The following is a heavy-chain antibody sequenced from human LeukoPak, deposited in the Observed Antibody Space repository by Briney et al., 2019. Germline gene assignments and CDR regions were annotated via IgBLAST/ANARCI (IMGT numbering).Heavy chain of an antibody. CDR2: MHSSGTT. CDR3: AREGGSYRSFDY. Sequence: KSSETLSLTCTVSGDSISSYYWSWIRQPAGKGLEWIGRMHSSGTTHYSPSLKSRITMSVDTSKNQFSLRLSSVTAADTAVYYCAREGGSYRSFDYWGQGTLVTVSS. CDR1: GDSISSYY. V-gene: IGHV4-4*07. J-gene: IGHJ4*02. D-gene: IGHD1-26*01.